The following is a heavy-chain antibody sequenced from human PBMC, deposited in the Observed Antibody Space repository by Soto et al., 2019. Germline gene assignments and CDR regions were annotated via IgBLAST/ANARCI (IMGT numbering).Heavy chain of an antibody. CDR1: GGSISSSSYY. D-gene: IGHD2-15*01. Sequence: SETLSLTCTVSGGSISSSSYYWGWIRQPPGKGLEWIGSIYYSGSTYYNPSLKSRVTISVDTSKNQFSLKLSSVTAADTAVYYCARHLDIVVAVAAYLQEMGFWFDPWGQGTLVTVSS. V-gene: IGHV4-39*01. J-gene: IGHJ5*02. CDR2: IYYSGST. CDR3: ARHLDIVVAVAAYLQEMGFWFDP.